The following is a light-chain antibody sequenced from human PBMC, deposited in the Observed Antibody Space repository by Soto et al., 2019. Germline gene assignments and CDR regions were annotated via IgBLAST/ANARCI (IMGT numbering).Light chain of an antibody. J-gene: IGLJ2*01. CDR1: SSDVGSYNL. V-gene: IGLV2-23*03. CDR2: EGS. CDR3: CSYAVSSTLLVV. Sequence: QSALTQPASVSGSPGQSITISCTGTSSDVGSYNLVSWYQQHPGKAPKLMIYEGSKRPSGVSNRFSGSKSGNTASLTISGLQAEDEADYYCCSYAVSSTLLVVFGGGTKLTVL.